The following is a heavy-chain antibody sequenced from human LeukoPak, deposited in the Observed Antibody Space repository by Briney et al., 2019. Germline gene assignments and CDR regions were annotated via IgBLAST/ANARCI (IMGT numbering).Heavy chain of an antibody. V-gene: IGHV3-48*04. D-gene: IGHD3-10*01. J-gene: IGHJ5*02. CDR2: IRGSGDTT. CDR1: GFTVSSSY. CDR3: ARGTSYWRFDP. Sequence: GGSLRLSCAASGFTVSSSYMSWVRQAPGKGLEWVSGIRGSGDTTYYADSVKGRRFTISRDNAKNSLYLQMNSLRAEDTAVYYCARGTSYWRFDPWGQGTLVTVSS.